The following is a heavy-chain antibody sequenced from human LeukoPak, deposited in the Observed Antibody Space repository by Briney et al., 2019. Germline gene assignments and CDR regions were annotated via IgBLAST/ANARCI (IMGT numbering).Heavy chain of an antibody. D-gene: IGHD3-10*01. CDR3: ASYGSGSYRFDP. J-gene: IGHJ5*02. CDR1: GGSISSGGYY. CDR2: IYYSGST. V-gene: IGHV4-31*03. Sequence: SETLSLTCTVSGGSISSGGYYWSWIRQHPGKGLEWIGYIYYSGSTYYNPSLKSRLTISLDTSKNRFSLKLNSVTAADTAVYYCASYGSGSYRFDPWGQGTLVTVSS.